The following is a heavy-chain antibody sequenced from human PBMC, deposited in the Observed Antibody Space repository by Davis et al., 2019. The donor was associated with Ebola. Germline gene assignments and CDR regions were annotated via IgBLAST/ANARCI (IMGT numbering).Heavy chain of an antibody. Sequence: AASVKVSCKASGYTFTSYAMHWVRQAPGQRLEWMGWINAGNGNTKYSQKFQGRVTITRDTSASTAYMELSSLRSEDTALYYCAASAGTVGKFDFWGQGTLVTVSS. CDR3: AASAGTVGKFDF. CDR1: GYTFTSYA. J-gene: IGHJ4*02. CDR2: INAGNGNT. D-gene: IGHD1-14*01. V-gene: IGHV1-3*01.